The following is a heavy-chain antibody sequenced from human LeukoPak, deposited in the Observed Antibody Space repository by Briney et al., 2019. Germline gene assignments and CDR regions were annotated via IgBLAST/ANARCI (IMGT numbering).Heavy chain of an antibody. J-gene: IGHJ4*02. CDR3: ATSWGSSPNDY. V-gene: IGHV1-8*03. CDR2: MNPNSGNT. CDR1: GHTFTSYD. D-gene: IGHD6-6*01. Sequence: ASVKVSCKASGHTFTSYDINWVRQATGQGLEWMGWMNPNSGNTGYAQKFQGRVTITRNTSISTAYMELSSLRSEDTAVYYCATSWGSSPNDYWGQGTLVTVSS.